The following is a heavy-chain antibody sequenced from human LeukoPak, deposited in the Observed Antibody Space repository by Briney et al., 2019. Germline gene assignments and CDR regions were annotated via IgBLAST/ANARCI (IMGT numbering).Heavy chain of an antibody. CDR1: GFTFSSYA. J-gene: IGHJ6*02. D-gene: IGHD3-10*01. V-gene: IGHV3-30-3*01. Sequence: GRSLRLSCAASGFTFSSYAMHWVRQAPGKGLEWVAVISYDGSNKYYADSVKGRFTISRDNSKNTLYLQMNSLRAEDTAVYYCASTLSQAYGSGSYYTAENYYYYGMDVWGQGTTVTVSS. CDR2: ISYDGSNK. CDR3: ASTLSQAYGSGSYYTAENYYYYGMDV.